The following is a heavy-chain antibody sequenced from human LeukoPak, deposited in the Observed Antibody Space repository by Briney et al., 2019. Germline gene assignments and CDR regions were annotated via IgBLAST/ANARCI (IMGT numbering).Heavy chain of an antibody. V-gene: IGHV4-39*01. CDR3: ARRDYYDSSGYFGY. Sequence: PSETLSLTCTVSGGSISSSSYYWGWIRQPPGKGLECIGTIYYSGSTYYNPSLKSRVTISVDTPKNQFSLKLSSVTAADTAVYYCARRDYYDSSGYFGYWGQGTLVTVSS. CDR1: GGSISSSSYY. J-gene: IGHJ4*02. CDR2: IYYSGST. D-gene: IGHD3-22*01.